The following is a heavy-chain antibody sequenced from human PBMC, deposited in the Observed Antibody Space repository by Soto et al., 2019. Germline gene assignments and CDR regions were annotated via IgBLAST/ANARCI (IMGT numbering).Heavy chain of an antibody. CDR3: ARGGSLYWYFAL. D-gene: IGHD1-26*01. Sequence: QVQLVQSGAEVKKPGASVKVSCKASGYTFTSYAMHWVRQAPGQRLEWMGWINAGNGNTKYSQKLQGRVTITRDTSASTAYMELSSLRSEDTAVYYCARGGSLYWYFALWGRGTLVTVSS. V-gene: IGHV1-3*01. J-gene: IGHJ2*01. CDR1: GYTFTSYA. CDR2: INAGNGNT.